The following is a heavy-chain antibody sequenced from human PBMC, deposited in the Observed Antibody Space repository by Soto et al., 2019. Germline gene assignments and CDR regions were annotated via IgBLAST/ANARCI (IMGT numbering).Heavy chain of an antibody. Sequence: GGSLRLSCAASGFTFNNYAMNWVRQAPGRGLEWVSIISPNGDSTYYADSVKGRFTISRDNSQNTVFLQMNSLRAEDTAIYFCAKVRLTDYLRYAPHCWGQGTLVTVSS. CDR1: GFTFNNYA. J-gene: IGHJ3*01. D-gene: IGHD2-8*01. CDR2: ISPNGDST. V-gene: IGHV3-23*01. CDR3: AKVRLTDYLRYAPHC.